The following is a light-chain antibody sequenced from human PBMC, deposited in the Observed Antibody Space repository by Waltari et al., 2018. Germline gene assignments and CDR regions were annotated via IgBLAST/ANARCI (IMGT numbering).Light chain of an antibody. CDR1: QKINSW. CDR2: KAS. CDR3: LQYNGEPRT. Sequence: DIQMPQSPSTLSASVGDRVTFTCRASQKINSWLAWHQQKPGIAPKLLIYKASSLESGVPSRFSGSGSGTEFTLTISSLQPDDFATYYCLQYNGEPRTFGQGTKVEVK. J-gene: IGKJ1*01. V-gene: IGKV1-5*03.